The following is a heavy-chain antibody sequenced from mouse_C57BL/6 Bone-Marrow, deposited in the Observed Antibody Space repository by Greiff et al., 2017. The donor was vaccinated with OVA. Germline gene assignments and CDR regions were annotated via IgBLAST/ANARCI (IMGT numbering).Heavy chain of an antibody. CDR2: IWWDADK. Sequence: QVTLKVSGPGILPPSQTLSLTCSFSGFSLSTFGMGVGWLRQPSGKGLEWLAHIWWDADKYYNPALKSRLTISKDTSKNQVFLKIANVDTADTATYYCARIEEIPLYYYPFAYWGQGTLVTVSA. CDR1: GFSLSTFGMG. V-gene: IGHV8-8*01. CDR3: ARIEEIPLYYYPFAY. D-gene: IGHD2-4*01. J-gene: IGHJ3*01.